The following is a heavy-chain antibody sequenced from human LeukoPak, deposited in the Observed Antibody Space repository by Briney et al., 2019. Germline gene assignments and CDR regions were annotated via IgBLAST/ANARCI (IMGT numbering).Heavy chain of an antibody. V-gene: IGHV3-74*01. CDR3: ATVSEY. Sequence: GGSLRLSCVASGFTFNYFWMHWVRHVPGKGVVWVSGINNDGTATYYAVSVKGRFTISRDNAKNTVYLQMKGLRAEDTTVYYCATVSEYWGQGTLVTVSS. CDR2: INNDGTAT. J-gene: IGHJ4*02. CDR1: GFTFNYFW.